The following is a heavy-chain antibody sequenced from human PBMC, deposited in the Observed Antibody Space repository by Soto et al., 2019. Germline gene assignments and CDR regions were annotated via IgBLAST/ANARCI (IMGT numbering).Heavy chain of an antibody. D-gene: IGHD5-12*01. CDR1: GGTFSSYT. CDR3: ARDDERGYSGYVYNY. CDR2: IIPILGIA. Sequence: ASVKVSCKASGGTFSSYTISWVRQAPGQGLEWMGRIIPILGIANYAQKFQGRVTITADKSTSTAYMELSSLRSEDTAVYYCARDDERGYSGYVYNYWGQGTLVTVSS. V-gene: IGHV1-69*04. J-gene: IGHJ4*02.